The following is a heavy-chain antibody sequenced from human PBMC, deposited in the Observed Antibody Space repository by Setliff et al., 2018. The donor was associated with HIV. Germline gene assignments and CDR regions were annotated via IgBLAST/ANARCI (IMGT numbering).Heavy chain of an antibody. D-gene: IGHD6-13*01. CDR2: ISYDGNAE. J-gene: IGHJ4*02. V-gene: IGHV3-30*04. CDR1: GFTFSSYT. Sequence: GGSLRLSCEASGFTFSSYTMHWVRQAPGKGLEWVAMISYDGNAEYYTDSVKGRFTISRDNSNNTLYLQMNSLTPEDTAVYHCARYSSSWHTFDYWGQGTPVTVS. CDR3: ARYSSSWHTFDY.